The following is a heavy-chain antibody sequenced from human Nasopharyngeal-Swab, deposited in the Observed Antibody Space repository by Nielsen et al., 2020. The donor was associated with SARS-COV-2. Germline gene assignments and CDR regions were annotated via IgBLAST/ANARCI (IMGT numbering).Heavy chain of an antibody. J-gene: IGHJ2*01. CDR2: ITVIGRSP. CDR3: AKGQGADWYFDL. CDR1: GFTFSSYA. Sequence: GESLKISCAASGFTFSSYAMNWVRQAPGKGLEWVSGITVIGRSPYYADSVKGRFTLSRDNSKNTLYLQMNSLRAEDTAVYYCAKGQGADWYFDLWGRGTLVTVSP. V-gene: IGHV3-23*01.